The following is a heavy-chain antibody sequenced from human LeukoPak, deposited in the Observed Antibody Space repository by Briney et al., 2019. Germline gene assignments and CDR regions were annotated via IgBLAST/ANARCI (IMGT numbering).Heavy chain of an antibody. D-gene: IGHD1-26*01. Sequence: GGSLRLSCAASGFTFIDAWMSWVRQTPGKGLEWVGRIKSKTDGGTTDYAAPVKGRFSISRDDSENTLYLQMDSLKTEDTAVYYCTTEMRWELLFDDWGQGTLVTVSS. CDR3: TTEMRWELLFDD. J-gene: IGHJ4*02. V-gene: IGHV3-15*01. CDR1: GFTFIDAW. CDR2: IKSKTDGGTT.